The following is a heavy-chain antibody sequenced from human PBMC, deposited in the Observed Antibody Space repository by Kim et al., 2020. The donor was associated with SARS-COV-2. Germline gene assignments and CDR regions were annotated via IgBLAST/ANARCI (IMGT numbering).Heavy chain of an antibody. V-gene: IGHV3-23*01. D-gene: IGHD3-10*01. CDR3: AKAQGVGESTVDY. J-gene: IGHJ4*02. Sequence: YADSVKGRFTISRDNSKNTLYLQMNSLRAEDTAVYYCAKAQGVGESTVDYWGQGTLVTVSS.